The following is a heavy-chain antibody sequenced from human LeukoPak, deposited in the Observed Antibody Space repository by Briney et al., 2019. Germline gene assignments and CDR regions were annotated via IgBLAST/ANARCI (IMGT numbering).Heavy chain of an antibody. V-gene: IGHV3-48*02. D-gene: IGHD5-18*01. CDR2: ISSGSGTI. Sequence: GGSLRLSCAASGFTFSSYAMSWVRQAPGMGLEWVSYISSGSGTIYYADSVKGRFTISRDNARNSLYLQLNSLRDEDTAVYYCARGSGSSYDYSFDYWGQGTLVTVSS. J-gene: IGHJ4*02. CDR1: GFTFSSYA. CDR3: ARGSGSSYDYSFDY.